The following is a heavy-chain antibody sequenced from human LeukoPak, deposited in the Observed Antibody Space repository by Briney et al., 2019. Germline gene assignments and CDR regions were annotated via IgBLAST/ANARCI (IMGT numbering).Heavy chain of an antibody. D-gene: IGHD6-19*01. CDR1: GGSFSGYY. CDR3: ARGDSSGWYDY. J-gene: IGHJ4*02. V-gene: IGHV4-34*01. CDR2: INHSGST. Sequence: SETLSLTCAVYGGSFSGYYWSWIRQPPGKGLEWIGEINHSGSTNYDPSLKSRVTISVDTSKNQFSLKLSSATAADTAVYYCARGDSSGWYDYWGQGTLVTVSS.